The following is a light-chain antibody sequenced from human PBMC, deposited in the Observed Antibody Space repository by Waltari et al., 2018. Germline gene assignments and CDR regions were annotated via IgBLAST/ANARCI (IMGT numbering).Light chain of an antibody. J-gene: IGLJ2*01. CDR1: SSNIGAGYD. Sequence: QSVLTQPPSVSGAPGQRVTISCTGSSSNIGAGYDLHWYQQLPGTAPKLLIYLNSNRPSGVPDRFSASKSGTSASLAITGLQAEDEAYYYCQSYDRSLSVVFGGGTKLTVL. V-gene: IGLV1-40*01. CDR2: LNS. CDR3: QSYDRSLSVV.